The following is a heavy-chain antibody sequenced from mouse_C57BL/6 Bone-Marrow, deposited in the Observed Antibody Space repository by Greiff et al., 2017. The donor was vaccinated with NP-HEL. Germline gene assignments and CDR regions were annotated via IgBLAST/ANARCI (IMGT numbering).Heavy chain of an antibody. CDR2: INPNNGGT. CDR3: ARSSPYGSRFAY. V-gene: IGHV1-22*01. CDR1: GYTFTDYN. Sequence: VQLQQSGPELVKPGASVKMSCKASGYTFTDYNMHWVKQSHGKSLEWIGYINPNNGGTSYNQKFKGKATLTVNKSSSTAYMELRSLTSEDSAVYYCARSSPYGSRFAYWGQGTLVTVSA. D-gene: IGHD1-1*01. J-gene: IGHJ3*01.